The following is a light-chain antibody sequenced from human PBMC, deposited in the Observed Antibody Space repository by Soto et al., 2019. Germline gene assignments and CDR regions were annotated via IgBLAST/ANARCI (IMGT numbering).Light chain of an antibody. CDR3: GTWDSSLSAGV. J-gene: IGLJ3*02. V-gene: IGLV1-51*02. CDR1: SSNIGNDY. CDR2: ENN. Sequence: QSVLTQPPSVSAAPGQEVTISCSGSSSNIGNDYVSWYQQLPGTAPKLLIYENNKPPSGIPDRFSGSKSGTSATLGITGLQTGDEADYYCGTWDSSLSAGVFGGGTKVTVL.